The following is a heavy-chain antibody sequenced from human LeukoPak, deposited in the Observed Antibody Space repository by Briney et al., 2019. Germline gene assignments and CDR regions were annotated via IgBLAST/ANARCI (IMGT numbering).Heavy chain of an antibody. CDR2: IKEDGGEK. CDR3: AKDKSGYYGSGSYNWFDP. D-gene: IGHD3-10*01. Sequence: AGGSLRLSCAASGFTFSSYWMSWVRQAPGKGPEWVANIKEDGGEKYSVDSVKGRFTISRDNAKNSLYLQMNSLRAEDTALYYCAKDKSGYYGSGSYNWFDPWGQGTLVTVSS. CDR1: GFTFSSYW. J-gene: IGHJ5*02. V-gene: IGHV3-7*03.